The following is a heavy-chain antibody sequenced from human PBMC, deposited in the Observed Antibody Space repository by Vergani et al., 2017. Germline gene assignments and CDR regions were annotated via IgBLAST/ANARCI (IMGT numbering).Heavy chain of an antibody. CDR2: VSHSGDT. Sequence: QVNLQESGPGLVKPSETLSLTCAVSGDPISSGNNWGWSRQPPGRGLEWISSVSHSGDTYVNPSLKGRVSISMDTSKKYFFLTLSSVTASDTAMYYCARRSSSYYFDIWGQGVLITVSS. D-gene: IGHD3-22*01. CDR1: GDPISSGNN. CDR3: ARRSSSYYFDI. J-gene: IGHJ4*02. V-gene: IGHV4-38-2*01.